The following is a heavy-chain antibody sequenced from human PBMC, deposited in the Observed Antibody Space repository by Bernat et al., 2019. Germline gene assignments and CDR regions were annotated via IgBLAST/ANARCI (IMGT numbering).Heavy chain of an antibody. Sequence: QVQLQQWGAGLLKPSETLSLTCAVYGGSFSGYYWSWIRQPPGKGLEWIGEINHSGSTNYNPSLKSRVTISVDTSKNQFSLKLSSVTAADTAVYYCASQIWGSYRTADYWGQGTLVTVSS. V-gene: IGHV4-34*01. D-gene: IGHD3-16*02. CDR1: GGSFSGYY. J-gene: IGHJ4*02. CDR2: INHSGST. CDR3: ASQIWGSYRTADY.